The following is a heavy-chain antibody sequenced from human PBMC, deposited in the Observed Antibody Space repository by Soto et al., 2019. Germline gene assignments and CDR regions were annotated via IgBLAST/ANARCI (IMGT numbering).Heavy chain of an antibody. CDR3: AKGPTIFGVVITFEYYYGMDV. CDR1: GFILSSSA. J-gene: IGHJ6*02. D-gene: IGHD3-3*01. CDR2: ISGSGTST. Sequence: GGSLRLSCAASGFILSSSAMSWVRQAPGKGLEWVSAISGSGTSTYYADSVKGRFTISGDNSKNTVYLQMNSLRAEDTAVYYCAKGPTIFGVVITFEYYYGMDVWDQGTTVTVSS. V-gene: IGHV3-23*01.